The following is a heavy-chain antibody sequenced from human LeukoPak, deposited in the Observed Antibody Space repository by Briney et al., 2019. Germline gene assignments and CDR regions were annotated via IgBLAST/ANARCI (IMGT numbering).Heavy chain of an antibody. V-gene: IGHV1-69*02. Sequence: KVSCKASGGTFSSYTISWVRQAPGQGLEWMGRIIPILGIANYAQKFQGRVTITADKSTSTAYMELSSLRSEDTAVYYCASLSRVSGGQYYYYYYMDVWGKGTTVTVSS. CDR3: ASLSRVSGGQYYYYYYMDV. CDR1: GGTFSSYT. CDR2: IIPILGIA. D-gene: IGHD6-25*01. J-gene: IGHJ6*03.